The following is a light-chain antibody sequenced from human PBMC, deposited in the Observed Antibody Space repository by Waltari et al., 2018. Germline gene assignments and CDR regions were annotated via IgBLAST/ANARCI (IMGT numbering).Light chain of an antibody. CDR1: QGRSNY. V-gene: IGKV1-9*01. CDR2: ATS. CDR3: QQLNSYSLIT. Sequence: DIQLTQSPSLLSASLGDRVTITCRASQGRSNYLAWYQQQPGKATKLLISATSTLQSGVPSRFSGSGSGTEFTLTISDLQPEDFTTYYCQQLNSYSLITFGQGTRLEIK. J-gene: IGKJ5*01.